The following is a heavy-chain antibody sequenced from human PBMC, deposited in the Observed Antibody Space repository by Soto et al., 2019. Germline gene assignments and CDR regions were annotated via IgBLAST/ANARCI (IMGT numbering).Heavy chain of an antibody. Sequence: QVQLVQSGAEVKKPGSSVKVSCKASGGTFSSYAISWVRQAPGQGLEWMGGIIPIFGTAHYPQKFQGRVTTTADESTSTAYMELSSLRSEDTGVYYCSRDQGIVVVPAASSAYYYYGMDVWGQGTTVTVSS. D-gene: IGHD2-2*01. CDR2: IIPIFGTA. J-gene: IGHJ6*02. CDR1: GGTFSSYA. V-gene: IGHV1-69*01. CDR3: SRDQGIVVVPAASSAYYYYGMDV.